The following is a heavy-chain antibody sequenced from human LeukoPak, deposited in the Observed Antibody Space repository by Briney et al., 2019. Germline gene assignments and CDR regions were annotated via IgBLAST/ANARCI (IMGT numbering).Heavy chain of an antibody. CDR1: GYTFTSYY. D-gene: IGHD3-10*01. J-gene: IGHJ3*02. Sequence: GASVMVSCTASGYTFTSYYMHWVRQAPGQGLEWMGIINPSGGSTSYAQKFQGRVTMTRDTSTSTVYMELSSLRSEDTAVYYCARDLSMGFGEFDAFDIWGQGTMVTVSS. CDR2: INPSGGST. V-gene: IGHV1-46*01. CDR3: ARDLSMGFGEFDAFDI.